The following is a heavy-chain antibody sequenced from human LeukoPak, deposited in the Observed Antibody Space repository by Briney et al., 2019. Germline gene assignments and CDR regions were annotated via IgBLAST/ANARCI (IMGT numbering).Heavy chain of an antibody. D-gene: IGHD3-10*01. Sequence: VASVKVSCKASGYTFTSYYMHWVRQAPGQGLEWMGWLNPNSGGTNYAQKFQGRVTMTRDTSISTAYMDLSRLRSDDTAVYYCARGASLLWFGELFTDYWGQGTLVTVSS. J-gene: IGHJ4*02. CDR2: LNPNSGGT. V-gene: IGHV1-2*02. CDR1: GYTFTSYY. CDR3: ARGASLLWFGELFTDY.